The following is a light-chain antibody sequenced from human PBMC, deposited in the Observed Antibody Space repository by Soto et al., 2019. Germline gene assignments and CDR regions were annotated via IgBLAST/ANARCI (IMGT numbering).Light chain of an antibody. CDR1: QSVSSGF. Sequence: EIVLTQSPGTLSLSPGERATHSCRASQSVSSGFLAWYQQKPGQAPRLLIYGASSRATGIPDRFSGSGSGTDFTLTISRLEPEDFAVYYCQQYGGSPRTFGQGTKVEIK. V-gene: IGKV3-20*01. CDR2: GAS. J-gene: IGKJ1*01. CDR3: QQYGGSPRT.